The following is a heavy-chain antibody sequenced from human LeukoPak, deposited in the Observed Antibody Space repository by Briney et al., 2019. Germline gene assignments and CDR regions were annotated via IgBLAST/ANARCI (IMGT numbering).Heavy chain of an antibody. V-gene: IGHV4-4*07. J-gene: IGHJ4*02. Sequence: SETLSLTCTVSGASVSTYYWSWIRQPAGKGLEWIGRVYTSGDTHYNASLRSRVTISVDKSKNQFPLKMTSVTVADTAVYYCAGRDYWGQGILVTVSS. CDR3: AGRDY. CDR2: VYTSGDT. CDR1: GASVSTYY.